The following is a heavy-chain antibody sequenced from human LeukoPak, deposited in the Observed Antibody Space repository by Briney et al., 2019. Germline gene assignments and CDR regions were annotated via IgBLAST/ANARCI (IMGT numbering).Heavy chain of an antibody. D-gene: IGHD1-26*01. J-gene: IGHJ6*03. CDR2: ISSSSSTM. V-gene: IGHV3-48*04. CDR1: GFTFSSYS. Sequence: GGSLRLSCAASGFTFSSYSMNWVRQAQGKGLEGVSYISSSSSTMYYADSVKGRFTISRDNSKKTLYLQMNSLRAEDTAVYYCAKSQRGYYPRRTYYYYMDVWGKGTTVTVSS. CDR3: AKSQRGYYPRRTYYYYMDV.